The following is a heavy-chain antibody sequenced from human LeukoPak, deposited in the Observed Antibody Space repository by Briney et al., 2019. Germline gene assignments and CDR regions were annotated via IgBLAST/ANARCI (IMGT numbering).Heavy chain of an antibody. D-gene: IGHD2-2*01. CDR2: IWHDGSVK. Sequence: GTSLRLSCAASGFRFSNYGMHWVRQAPGKGLEWEALIWHDGSVKYYAGSVKGRFTVSRDNSKSTLYLQMVSLRGEDTAVYYCARDLWAPGCSSLSCTHVDSWGQGTLVTVSS. V-gene: IGHV3-33*01. J-gene: IGHJ5*01. CDR3: ARDLWAPGCSSLSCTHVDS. CDR1: GFRFSNYG.